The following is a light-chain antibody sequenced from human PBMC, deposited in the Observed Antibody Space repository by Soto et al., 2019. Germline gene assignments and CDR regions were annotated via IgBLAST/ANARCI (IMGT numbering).Light chain of an antibody. CDR3: QSYDSSLSGVV. V-gene: IGLV2-8*01. J-gene: IGLJ2*01. CDR2: EVV. CDR1: KNDTGVYDF. Sequence: QSALTQPPSASGSPGQSVTISCTGTKNDTGVYDFVSWYQHHPGKAPRLIIYEVVQRPSGVPDRFSGSKSGNTASLTVSGLQAADEADYYCQSYDSSLSGVVFGGGTKLTVL.